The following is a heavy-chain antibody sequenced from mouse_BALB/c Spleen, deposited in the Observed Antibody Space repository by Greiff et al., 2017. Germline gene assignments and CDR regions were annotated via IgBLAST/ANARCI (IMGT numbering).Heavy chain of an antibody. D-gene: IGHD4-1*01. V-gene: IGHV5-6-4*01. Sequence: EVKLVESGGGLVQPGGSRKLSCAASGFTFSSYTMSWVRQTPEKRLEWVATISSGGCYTYYPDSVKGRFTISRDNAKNTLYLQMSSLKSEDTAMYYCTREGTGNAMDYWGQGTSVTVSS. J-gene: IGHJ4*01. CDR2: ISSGGCYT. CDR3: TREGTGNAMDY. CDR1: GFTFSSYT.